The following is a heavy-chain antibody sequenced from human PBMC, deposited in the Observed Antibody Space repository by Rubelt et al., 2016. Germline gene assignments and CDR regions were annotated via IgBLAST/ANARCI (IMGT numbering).Heavy chain of an antibody. D-gene: IGHD6-19*01. J-gene: IGHJ2*01. CDR3: ARTVAGMGGYFDL. V-gene: IGHV4-59*01. CDR1: GGSISSYY. CDR2: IYYSGST. Sequence: QVQLQESGPGLVKPSETLSLTCTVSGGSISSYYWSWIRQPPGKGLEWIGYIYYSGSTNYNPSLKSRVTISVDTSKNPFSLKLSAVTAAGTAVYYCARTVAGMGGYFDLWGRGTLVTVSS.